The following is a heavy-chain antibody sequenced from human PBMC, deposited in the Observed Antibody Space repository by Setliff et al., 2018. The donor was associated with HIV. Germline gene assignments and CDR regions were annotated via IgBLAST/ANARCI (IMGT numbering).Heavy chain of an antibody. CDR3: ARGTYYYDSSGYFNYYYGMDV. J-gene: IGHJ6*02. CDR2: MFSSGSA. CDR1: GGSISGHY. D-gene: IGHD3-22*01. V-gene: IGHV4-59*11. Sequence: PSETLSLTCSVSGGSISGHYWGWVRQPPGKGLEWIGYMFSSGSAQYNSSLQSRVSMSADTSKNQFSLKPSSVTAADTAVYYCARGTYYYDSSGYFNYYYGMDVWGQGTTVTVSS.